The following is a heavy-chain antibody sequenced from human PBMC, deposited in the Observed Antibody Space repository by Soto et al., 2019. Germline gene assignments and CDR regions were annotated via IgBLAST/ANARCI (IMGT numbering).Heavy chain of an antibody. CDR1: GGSISSYY. CDR3: ARQSRQWHVYFDY. V-gene: IGHV4-59*01. Sequence: SETLSLTCTVSGGSISSYYWSWIRQPPGKGLEWIGYIYYSGSTDYNPSLKTRVTISVDTTQKQFSLKLSSVTSVNTAVYSGARQSRQWHVYFDYWGQGTLVTVSS. D-gene: IGHD6-19*01. J-gene: IGHJ4*02. CDR2: IYYSGST.